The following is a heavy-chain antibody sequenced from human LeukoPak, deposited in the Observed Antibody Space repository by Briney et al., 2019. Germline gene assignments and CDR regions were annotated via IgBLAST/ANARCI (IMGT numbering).Heavy chain of an antibody. V-gene: IGHV1-2*02. CDR2: INPNSGGT. CDR1: GYSFTGHC. J-gene: IGHJ4*02. Sequence: ASVKVSCKASGYSFTGHCMHWVRQAPGQGLEWMGWINPNSGGTNYAQKFQGRVTMTRDTSISTAYMELSRLRSDDTAVYYCARDRPPYDCSGYPSDYWGQGTLVTVSS. D-gene: IGHD3-22*01. CDR3: ARDRPPYDCSGYPSDY.